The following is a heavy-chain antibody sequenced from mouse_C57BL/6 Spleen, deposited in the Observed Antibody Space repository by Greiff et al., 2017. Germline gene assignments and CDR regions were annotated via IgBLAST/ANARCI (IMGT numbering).Heavy chain of an antibody. D-gene: IGHD1-1*01. V-gene: IGHV3-6*01. Sequence: ESGPGLVKPSQSLSLTCSVTGYSITSGYYWNWIRQFPGNKLEWMGYISYDGSNNYNPSLKNRISITRDTSKNQFFLKLNSVTTEDTATYYCAREHYGSAWFAYWGQGTLVTVSA. J-gene: IGHJ3*01. CDR2: ISYDGSN. CDR1: GYSITSGYY. CDR3: AREHYGSAWFAY.